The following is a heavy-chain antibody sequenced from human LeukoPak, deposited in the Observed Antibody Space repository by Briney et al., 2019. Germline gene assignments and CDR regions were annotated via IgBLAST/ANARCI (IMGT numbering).Heavy chain of an antibody. CDR2: IYYSGST. CDR3: ARHIPRYAPALGFDY. D-gene: IGHD7-27*01. Sequence: ASETLSLTCTVSGGSISSYYWSWIRQPPGKGLEWIGYIYYSGSTNYNPSLKSRVTISVDTSKNQFSLKLSSVTAADTAVYYCARHIPRYAPALGFDYWGQGTLVTVSS. V-gene: IGHV4-59*08. CDR1: GGSISSYY. J-gene: IGHJ4*02.